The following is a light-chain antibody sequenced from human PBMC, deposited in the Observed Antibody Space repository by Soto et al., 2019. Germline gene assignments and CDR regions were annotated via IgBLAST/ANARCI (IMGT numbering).Light chain of an antibody. CDR1: QSISSW. CDR2: DAS. J-gene: IGKJ1*01. Sequence: IKMTQSPSTLSASVGDRVTITCRASQSISSWLAWYQQKPGKAPKLLIYDASSLASGVPSRFSGSGSGTEFTLTISILQPDDVATYCCQQYNSYSRTFGQGTKVDI. V-gene: IGKV1-5*01. CDR3: QQYNSYSRT.